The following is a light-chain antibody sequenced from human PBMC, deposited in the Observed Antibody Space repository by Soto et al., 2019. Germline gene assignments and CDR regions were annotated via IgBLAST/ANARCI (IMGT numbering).Light chain of an antibody. V-gene: IGKV1-5*01. CDR3: QQYRGYWT. CDR1: QSLSGC. J-gene: IGKJ1*01. Sequence: DIQMTQSPSTLSASIGDRVPISCRASQSLSGCLAWYQQKPGEAPKLLIYDVSTLQSGVPSRFAGSGSGAEFTLIISSLQPDDSATYYCQQYRGYWTFGQGTKVDIK. CDR2: DVS.